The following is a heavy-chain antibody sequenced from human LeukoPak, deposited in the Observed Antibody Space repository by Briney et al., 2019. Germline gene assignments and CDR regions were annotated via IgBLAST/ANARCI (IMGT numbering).Heavy chain of an antibody. CDR3: ATYRQVMLPFES. CDR1: GFTFSTFA. V-gene: IGHV3-23*01. D-gene: IGHD5-18*01. J-gene: IGHJ4*02. Sequence: GGSLRLSCAASGFTFSTFAMIWVRQPPGKGLEWVSSIFPSGGEIHYADSVRGRFTISRDNSRSTLFLQMNSLRAEDTAIYYCATYRQVMLPFESWGQGTLVTVSS. CDR2: IFPSGGEI.